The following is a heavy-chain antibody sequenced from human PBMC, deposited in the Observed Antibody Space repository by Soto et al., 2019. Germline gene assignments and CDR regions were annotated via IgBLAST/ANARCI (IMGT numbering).Heavy chain of an antibody. CDR2: VYNSGST. CDR1: GVSISSNY. CDR3: ARYRREAVAGYTLDN. Sequence: SETLSLTCPVSGVSISSNYWTLLRPPPGKGLEWIGYVYNSGSTNYNPSLKSRVTISEDTSKSQFSLKVNSMTAADTAVYYCARYRREAVAGYTLDNWGQG. V-gene: IGHV4-59*01. J-gene: IGHJ4*02. D-gene: IGHD6-13*01.